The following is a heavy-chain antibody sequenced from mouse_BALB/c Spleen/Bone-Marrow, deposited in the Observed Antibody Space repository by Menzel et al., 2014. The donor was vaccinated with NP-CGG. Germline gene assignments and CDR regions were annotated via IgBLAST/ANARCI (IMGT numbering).Heavy chain of an antibody. J-gene: IGHJ3*01. V-gene: IGHV7-3*02. D-gene: IGHD2-4*01. Sequence: EVKLMESGGGLVQPGGSLRLSCATSGFTFTDYYMSWVRQPPGKALECLGFIRNNANGYTTDYSASVKGRFTISRDNSQSILYLQMNTLRAEASATDFCARDAISYDYARSLAYWGQGTLVTVSA. CDR2: IRNNANGYTT. CDR3: ARDAISYDYARSLAY. CDR1: GFTFTDYY.